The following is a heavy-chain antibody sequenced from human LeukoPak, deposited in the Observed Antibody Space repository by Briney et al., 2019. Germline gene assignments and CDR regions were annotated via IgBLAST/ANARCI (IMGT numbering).Heavy chain of an antibody. CDR3: ARTYGSGSYYKPIDY. Sequence: SETLSLTCAVYGGSFSGYYWSWIRQPPGKGLEWIGEINHSGSTNYNPSLKSRVTISVDTSKNQFSLKLSSVIAADTAVYYCARTYGSGSYYKPIDYWGQGTLVTVSS. V-gene: IGHV4-34*01. CDR2: INHSGST. CDR1: GGSFSGYY. D-gene: IGHD3-10*01. J-gene: IGHJ4*02.